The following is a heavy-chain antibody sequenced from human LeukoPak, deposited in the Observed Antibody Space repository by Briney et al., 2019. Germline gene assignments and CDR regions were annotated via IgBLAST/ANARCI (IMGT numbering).Heavy chain of an antibody. CDR3: ARDGQWLRLQMAYHYYYYMDV. V-gene: IGHV1-2*02. CDR1: GYTFTGYY. J-gene: IGHJ6*03. CDR2: INPNSGGT. D-gene: IGHD6-19*01. Sequence: GASVKVSRKASGYTFTGYYMHWVRQAPGQGLEWMGWINPNSGGTNYAQKFQGRVTMTRDTSISTAYMKLSRLRSDDTAVYYCARDGQWLRLQMAYHYYYYMDVWGKGTTVTVSS.